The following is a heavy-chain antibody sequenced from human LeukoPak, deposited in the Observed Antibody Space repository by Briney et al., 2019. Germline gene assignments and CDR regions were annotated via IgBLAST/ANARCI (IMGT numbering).Heavy chain of an antibody. V-gene: IGHV3-30-3*01. D-gene: IGHD1-7*01. CDR2: ISKDGSDK. Sequence: GGSLRLSCAASGFTFSDYAMHWVRQAPGKGLEWVAVISKDGSDKYYPGSVRGRFTISRDNSKNTIYLQMDSLRAEDTAVYYCARDYWWNYDYWGQGALVTVSS. CDR1: GFTFSDYA. J-gene: IGHJ4*02. CDR3: ARDYWWNYDY.